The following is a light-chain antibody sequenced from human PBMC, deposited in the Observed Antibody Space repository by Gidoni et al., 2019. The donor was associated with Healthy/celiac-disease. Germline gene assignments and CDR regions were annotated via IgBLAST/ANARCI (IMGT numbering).Light chain of an antibody. V-gene: IGKV1-33*01. CDR1: QDISNY. CDR2: DAS. J-gene: IGKJ4*01. CDR3: QQYDNLPLT. Sequence: DIQMTQSPSSLSASVGDRVTITCQASQDISNYLNWYQQKPGKATKLLIYDASNLETGVPSRFSGSGSGTDFTVTISSLQLEDIATYYCQQYDNLPLTFGGGTKVEIK.